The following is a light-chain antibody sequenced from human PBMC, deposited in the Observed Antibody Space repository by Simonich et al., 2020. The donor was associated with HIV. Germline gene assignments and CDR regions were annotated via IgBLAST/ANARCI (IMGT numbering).Light chain of an antibody. V-gene: IGKV3-15*01. J-gene: IGKJ1*01. Sequence: EIVLTHSPATLSLSPGEKGTLSCRASQSVSNNLACYQQKPGQAPRLLIYGASTRATGIPARFSGSGSGTEFNLTISSMQSEDLAVYYCQQYNKWPPWTFGQGTKVEIK. CDR1: QSVSNN. CDR3: QQYNKWPPWT. CDR2: GAS.